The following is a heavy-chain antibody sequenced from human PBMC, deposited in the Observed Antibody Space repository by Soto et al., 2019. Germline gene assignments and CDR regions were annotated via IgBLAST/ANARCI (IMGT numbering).Heavy chain of an antibody. V-gene: IGHV1-69*12. CDR3: ARDPGYSYGDAVYYYYGMDV. D-gene: IGHD5-18*01. Sequence: QVQLVQSGAEVKKPGSSVKVSCKASGGTFSSYAISWVRQAPGQGLEWMGGIIPIFGTANYAQKFQGRVTITADESTSTAYMELSSLRSEDTAVYYCARDPGYSYGDAVYYYYGMDVWGQGTTVTVSS. CDR1: GGTFSSYA. J-gene: IGHJ6*02. CDR2: IIPIFGTA.